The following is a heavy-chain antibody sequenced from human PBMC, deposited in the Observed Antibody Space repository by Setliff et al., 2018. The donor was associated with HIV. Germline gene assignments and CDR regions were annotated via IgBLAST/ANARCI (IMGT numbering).Heavy chain of an antibody. CDR2: ISSSGSTI. CDR1: GFNFSAFE. J-gene: IGHJ4*02. D-gene: IGHD6-19*01. Sequence: GGSLRLSCAASGFNFSAFEMNWVRQAPGKGLEWVSYISSSGSTIYYADSVKGRFTISRDNAKNSLYLQMNSLRAEDTAVYYCARAVGHRSGYCRGSFDYWGQGTLVTVSS. CDR3: ARAVGHRSGYCRGSFDY. V-gene: IGHV3-48*03.